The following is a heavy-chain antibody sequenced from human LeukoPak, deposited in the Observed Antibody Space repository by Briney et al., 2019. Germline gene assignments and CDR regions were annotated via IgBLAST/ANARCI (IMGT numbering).Heavy chain of an antibody. V-gene: IGHV1-69*04. Sequence: SVKVSCKASGGTFSSYAISWVRQAPGQGLEWMGRIIPILGIANYAQKFQGRVTITADKSTSTAYMEPSSLRSEDTAVYYCGRERGRIAALDFDYWGQGTLVTVSS. CDR1: GGTFSSYA. D-gene: IGHD6-6*01. CDR2: IIPILGIA. J-gene: IGHJ4*02. CDR3: GRERGRIAALDFDY.